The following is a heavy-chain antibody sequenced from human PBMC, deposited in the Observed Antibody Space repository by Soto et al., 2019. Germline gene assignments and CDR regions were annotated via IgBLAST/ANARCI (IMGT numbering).Heavy chain of an antibody. CDR1: GDSMTHNY. V-gene: IGHV4-59*01. CDR2: IYYSGYT. CDR3: AKGNGGYFH. D-gene: IGHD6-25*01. J-gene: IGHJ4*02. Sequence: PSETLSLTCSISGDSMTHNYWTWIRQPPGKGLEWIGYIYYSGYTDYNPSLKSRVTIAIDMSKNQFSLKLNSVTAADTAVYYCAKGNGGYFHWGQGTLVTVS.